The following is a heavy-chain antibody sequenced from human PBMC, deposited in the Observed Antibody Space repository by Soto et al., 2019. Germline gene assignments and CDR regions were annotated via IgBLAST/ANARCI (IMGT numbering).Heavy chain of an antibody. CDR1: GYTFTSYG. Sequence: SVKVSCKASGYTFTSYGISWVRQAPGQGLEWMGWISAYNGNTNYAQRLQGRVTMTTDTSTSTAYMELRSLRSDDTAVYYCARARELPSSNWFDPWGQGTLVTVSS. D-gene: IGHD1-7*01. J-gene: IGHJ5*02. V-gene: IGHV1-18*01. CDR2: ISAYNGNT. CDR3: ARARELPSSNWFDP.